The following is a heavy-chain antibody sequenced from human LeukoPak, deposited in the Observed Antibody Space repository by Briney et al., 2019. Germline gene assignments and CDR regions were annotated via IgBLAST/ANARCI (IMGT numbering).Heavy chain of an antibody. CDR1: GFTFSSYW. D-gene: IGHD6-13*01. J-gene: IGHJ4*02. CDR3: ARVDGSSSCPDY. CDR2: IKQDGSET. V-gene: IGHV3-7*01. Sequence: GGSLRLSCAASGFTFSSYWMSWVRQAPGKGLEWVADIKQDGSETYYVDSVKGRFTISRDNAKNLLYLEMNSLRAEDTALYYCARVDGSSSCPDYWGQGTLVTVSS.